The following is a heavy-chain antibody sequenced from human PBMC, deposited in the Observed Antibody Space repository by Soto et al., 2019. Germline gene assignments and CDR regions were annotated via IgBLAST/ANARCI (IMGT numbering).Heavy chain of an antibody. J-gene: IGHJ3*02. CDR3: ARDGLELRRAFDI. CDR1: GFTVSSKY. CDR2: IQSGGTT. V-gene: IGHV3-66*01. D-gene: IGHD1-7*01. Sequence: PGGSLRLSCAASGFTVSSKYMTWVRQAPGKGLEWVSLIQSGGTTYYADSVKGRFTISRDTSENTLHLQMDSLRVEDTAVYYCARDGLELRRAFDIWGQGTMVTVSS.